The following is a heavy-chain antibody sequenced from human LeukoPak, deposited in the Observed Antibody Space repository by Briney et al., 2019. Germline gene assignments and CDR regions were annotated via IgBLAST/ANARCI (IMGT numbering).Heavy chain of an antibody. J-gene: IGHJ4*02. CDR2: IYYSGST. Sequence: SETLSLTCTVSGGSISSYYWSWIRRPPGKGLEWIGYIYYSGSTNYNPSLKSRVTISVDTSKNQFSLKLSSVTAADTAVYYCARHDSSSWYEVDYWGQGTLVTVSS. D-gene: IGHD6-13*01. V-gene: IGHV4-59*08. CDR1: GGSISSYY. CDR3: ARHDSSSWYEVDY.